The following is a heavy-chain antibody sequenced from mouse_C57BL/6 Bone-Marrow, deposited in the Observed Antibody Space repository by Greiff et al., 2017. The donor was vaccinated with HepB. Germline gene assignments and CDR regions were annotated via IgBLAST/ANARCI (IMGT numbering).Heavy chain of an antibody. CDR1: GFSLTSYG. CDR2: IWSGGST. Sequence: VKLMESGPGLVQPSQSLSITCTVSGFSLTSYGVHWVRQSPGKGLEWLGVIWSGGSTDYNAAFISRLSISKDNSKSQVFFKMNSLQADDTAIYYCARRSEANWLYAMDYWGQGTSVTVSS. D-gene: IGHD4-1*01. V-gene: IGHV2-2*01. J-gene: IGHJ4*01. CDR3: ARRSEANWLYAMDY.